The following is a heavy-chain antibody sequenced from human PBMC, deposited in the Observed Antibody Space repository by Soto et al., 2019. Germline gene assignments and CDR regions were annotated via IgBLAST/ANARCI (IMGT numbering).Heavy chain of an antibody. V-gene: IGHV3-21*01. CDR2: ISSSSSYI. D-gene: IGHD1-1*01. J-gene: IGHJ5*02. CDR3: ARDLMRTGSELFVP. CDR1: GFTFSSYS. Sequence: GGSLRLSCPASGFTFSSYSMNWVRQAPGKGLEWVSSISSSSSYIYYADSVKGRFTISRDNAKNSLYLQMNSLRAEDTAVYYCARDLMRTGSELFVPWGQGTLVTVSS.